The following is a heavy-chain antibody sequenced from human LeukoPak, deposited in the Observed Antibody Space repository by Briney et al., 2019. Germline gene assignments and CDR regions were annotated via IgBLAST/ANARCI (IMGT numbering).Heavy chain of an antibody. CDR2: IYSGGST. V-gene: IGHV3-53*01. D-gene: IGHD6-6*01. CDR3: ARHPSLEPVPPMDV. J-gene: IGHJ6*02. CDR1: GFTVSSNY. Sequence: GGPLRLSCAASGFTVSSNYMSWVRQAPGKGLEWVSVIYSGGSTYYADSVKGRFTISRDNSKNTLYLQMNSLRAEDTAGYYCARHPSLEPVPPMDVWGQGTTVTVSS.